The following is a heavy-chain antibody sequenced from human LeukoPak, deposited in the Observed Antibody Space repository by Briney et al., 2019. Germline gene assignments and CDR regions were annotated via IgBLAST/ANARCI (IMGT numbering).Heavy chain of an antibody. CDR2: IYSGGST. J-gene: IGHJ1*01. CDR1: GFTVSSNY. Sequence: GGSLRLSCAASGFTVSSNYMSWVRQAPGKGLEWVSVIYSGGSTYYADSVKGRFTISRDNSKNTLYLQMNSLRAEDTAVYYCASLYGGNSVYFQRWGQGTLVTVSS. V-gene: IGHV3-53*01. CDR3: ASLYGGNSVYFQR. D-gene: IGHD4-23*01.